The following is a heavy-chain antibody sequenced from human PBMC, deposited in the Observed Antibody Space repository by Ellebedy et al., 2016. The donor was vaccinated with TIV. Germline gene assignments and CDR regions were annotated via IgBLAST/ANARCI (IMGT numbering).Heavy chain of an antibody. J-gene: IGHJ6*02. V-gene: IGHV1-69*06. D-gene: IGHD1-14*01. CDR1: GGTFSSYA. CDR2: ILPIFGTA. CDR3: ARRQNRVSNYYYGMDV. Sequence: SVKVSXXASGGTFSSYAISWVRQAPGQGLEWMGGILPIFGTANYAQKFQGRVTITADKSTSTAYMELSSLRSEDTAVYYCARRQNRVSNYYYGMDVWGQGTTVTVSS.